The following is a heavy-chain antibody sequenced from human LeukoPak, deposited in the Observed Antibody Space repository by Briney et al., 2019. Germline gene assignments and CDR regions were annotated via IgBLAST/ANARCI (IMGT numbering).Heavy chain of an antibody. Sequence: GGSLRLSCAASGFTFDDYGMSWVRQAPGKGLEWVSGINWNGGSTVYADSVKGRFTISRDNAKNSLYLQMNSLRAEDTALYYCASSLGYCSSTSCYTGAFDIWGQGTMVTVSS. J-gene: IGHJ3*02. D-gene: IGHD2-2*02. V-gene: IGHV3-20*04. CDR1: GFTFDDYG. CDR2: INWNGGST. CDR3: ASSLGYCSSTSCYTGAFDI.